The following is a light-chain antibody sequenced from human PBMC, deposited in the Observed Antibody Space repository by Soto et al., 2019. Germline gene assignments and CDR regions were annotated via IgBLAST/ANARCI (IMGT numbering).Light chain of an antibody. J-gene: IGLJ3*02. V-gene: IGLV2-8*01. CDR1: SSDIGAYNY. CDR3: ASHSGSTNLV. Sequence: QSALTQPPSASGSPGQSVTISCTGSSSDIGAYNYVSWYQQHPGKVPKLVIYEVSERPSGVPDRFSGSKSGYTASLTVSGLQPEDEADSYCASHSGSTNLVFGGGTKLTVL. CDR2: EVS.